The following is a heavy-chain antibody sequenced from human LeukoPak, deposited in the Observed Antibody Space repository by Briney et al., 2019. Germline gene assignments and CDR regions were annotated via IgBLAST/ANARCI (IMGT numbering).Heavy chain of an antibody. J-gene: IGHJ5*02. CDR2: IYPYDSDT. CDR1: GYSFTNYC. V-gene: IGHV5-51*01. CDR3: ARQKSGDA. Sequence: GESLKISCKASGYSFTNYCIGWGRQMPGKGLEWMGIIYPYDSDTRYSPYFQSQRTISADKSISNAYLEWSSLKASATAMYYCARQKSGDAWGQGTLVIVSS.